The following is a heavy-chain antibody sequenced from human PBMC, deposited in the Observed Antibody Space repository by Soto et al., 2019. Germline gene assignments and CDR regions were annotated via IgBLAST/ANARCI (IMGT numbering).Heavy chain of an antibody. CDR3: ARDAYPNWFAF. CDR1: GGSINSYY. D-gene: IGHD2-8*01. J-gene: IGHJ5*01. V-gene: IGHV4-4*07. Sequence: PSETLSLTCNVSGGSINSYYWGWIRQPAGKGLEWIGRISSGGSAIYNPSLKSRVTISVDTSKNQFALRLTSVTAAHTAVYFCARDAYPNWFAFWGQGTLVTVSS. CDR2: ISSGGSA.